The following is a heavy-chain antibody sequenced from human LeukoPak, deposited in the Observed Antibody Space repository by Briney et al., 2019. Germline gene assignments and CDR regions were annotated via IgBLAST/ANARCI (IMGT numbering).Heavy chain of an antibody. CDR3: AKSGLNRFDY. CDR1: GLTFDDYA. CDR2: ISWNSDKI. J-gene: IGHJ4*02. V-gene: IGHV3-9*01. Sequence: PGRSLRLSCVASGLTFDDYAVNWVRQAPGKGLEWVASISWNSDKIDYADSVKGRFTISRDTAKNSLYLQMNSLRTEDTALYYCAKSGLNRFDYWGQGTLVIVSS. D-gene: IGHD2-15*01.